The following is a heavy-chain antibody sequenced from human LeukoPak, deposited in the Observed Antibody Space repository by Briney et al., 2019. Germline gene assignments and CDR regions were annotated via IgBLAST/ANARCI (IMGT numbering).Heavy chain of an antibody. J-gene: IGHJ6*02. V-gene: IGHV3-23*01. CDR2: ISGSGGST. CDR1: GFTFSSYA. D-gene: IGHD2-15*01. CDR3: AKDLTVVVVAAISLPNYYGMDV. Sequence: PGASLRLSCAASGFTFSSYAMSWVRQAPGKGLERVSAISGSGGSTYYADSVKGRFTISRDNSKNTLYLQMNSLRAEDTAVYYCAKDLTVVVVAAISLPNYYGMDVWGQGTTVTVSS.